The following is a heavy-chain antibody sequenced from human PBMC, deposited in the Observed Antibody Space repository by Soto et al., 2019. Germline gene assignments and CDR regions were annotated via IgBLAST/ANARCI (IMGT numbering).Heavy chain of an antibody. D-gene: IGHD4-17*01. CDR1: GGSFSGYY. J-gene: IGHJ4*02. V-gene: IGHV4-34*01. CDR3: ARMQIRKLDY. CDR2: INHSGST. Sequence: SETLSLTCAVYGGSFSGYYWSWIRQPPGKGLEWIGEINHSGSTNYNPSLKSRVTISVDTSKNQFSLKLSSVTAADTAVYYCARMQIRKLDYWGQGTLVTVS.